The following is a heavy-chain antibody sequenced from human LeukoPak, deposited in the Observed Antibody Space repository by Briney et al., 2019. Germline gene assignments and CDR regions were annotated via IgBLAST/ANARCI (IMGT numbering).Heavy chain of an antibody. Sequence: PSETLSLTCTVSGGSIDIYYWSWIRQPAGKGLEWIGHIYTTGSTSYNPSLKSRVTMSVDPPKNQFSLKLTSVTAADTAVYYCARVVNPFPDYDFWSGSPNWFDPWGQGTLVTVSS. CDR1: GGSIDIYY. V-gene: IGHV4-4*07. D-gene: IGHD3-3*01. CDR2: IYTTGST. J-gene: IGHJ5*02. CDR3: ARVVNPFPDYDFWSGSPNWFDP.